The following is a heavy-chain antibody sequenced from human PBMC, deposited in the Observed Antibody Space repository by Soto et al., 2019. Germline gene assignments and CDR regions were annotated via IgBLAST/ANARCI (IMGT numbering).Heavy chain of an antibody. V-gene: IGHV3-7*01. CDR2: TNQDRRER. CDR1: GFTFRNYW. D-gene: IGHD5-18*01. J-gene: IGHJ4*02. CDR3: ARDGSGYSAD. Sequence: EVQLVESGGGLVQPGGSLRLSCVASGFTFRNYWMSWHRQAPGKGLEWVANTNQDRRERYSVDSVKGRFTISRDNAKNSMHLQMNSLRAEDTAVYYCARDGSGYSADWGQGTLVTVSS.